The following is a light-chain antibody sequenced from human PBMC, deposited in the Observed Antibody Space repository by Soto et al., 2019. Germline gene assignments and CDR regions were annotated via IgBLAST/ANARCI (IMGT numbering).Light chain of an antibody. CDR1: QRPSNNHLGWY. J-gene: IGKJ5*01. Sequence: IGLTPVPGPPSFSPGEKTNLPRRARQRPSNNHLGWYLAWYQQNPGQTPRLLIYGTSSRATGIPDRFSGSGSGTDFTLTISRLEPEDFAVYYCQQYGSSHPITFGQGTRLEIK. V-gene: IGKV3-20*01. CDR3: QQYGSSHPIT. CDR2: GTS.